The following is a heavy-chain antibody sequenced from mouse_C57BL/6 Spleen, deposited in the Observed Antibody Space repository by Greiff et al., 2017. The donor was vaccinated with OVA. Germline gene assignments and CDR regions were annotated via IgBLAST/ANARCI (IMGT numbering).Heavy chain of an antibody. D-gene: IGHD3-3*01. V-gene: IGHV1-26*01. CDR2: INPNNGGT. CDR3: ARTLGGKFAY. Sequence: VQLQQSGPELVKPGASVKISCKASGYTFTDYYMNWVKQSHGKSLEWIGDINPNNGGTSYNQKFKGKATLTVDKSSSTAYMELRSLTSEDSAVYYCARTLGGKFAYWGQGTLVTVSA. J-gene: IGHJ3*01. CDR1: GYTFTDYY.